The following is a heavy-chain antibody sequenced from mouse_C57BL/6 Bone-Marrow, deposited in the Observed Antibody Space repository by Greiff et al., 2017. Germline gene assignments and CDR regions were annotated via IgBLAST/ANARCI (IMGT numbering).Heavy chain of an antibody. CDR1: GYTFTSYW. V-gene: IGHV1-64*01. CDR3: AGFTTGRFDY. CDR2: IHPNSGST. D-gene: IGHD2-12*01. J-gene: IGHJ2*01. Sequence: QVQLKQPGAELVKPGASVKLSCKASGYTFTSYWMHWVKQRPGQGLEWIGMIHPNSGSTNYNEKFKSKATLTVDKSSSTAYMQRSSLTSEDSAVYYCAGFTTGRFDYWGQGTTLTVSS.